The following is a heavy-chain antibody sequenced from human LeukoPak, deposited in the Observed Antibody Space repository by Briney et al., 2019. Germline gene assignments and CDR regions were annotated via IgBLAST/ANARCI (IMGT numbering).Heavy chain of an antibody. D-gene: IGHD3-22*01. CDR1: GFTFSSYG. CDR2: ISGSGGST. V-gene: IGHV3-23*01. CDR3: AKDVSMIVVARGDY. J-gene: IGHJ4*02. Sequence: GGSLRLSCAASGFTFSSYGMHWVRQAPGKGLEWVSAISGSGGSTYYADSVKGRFTISRDNSKNTLYLQMNSLRAEDTAVYYCAKDVSMIVVARGDYWGQGTLVTVSS.